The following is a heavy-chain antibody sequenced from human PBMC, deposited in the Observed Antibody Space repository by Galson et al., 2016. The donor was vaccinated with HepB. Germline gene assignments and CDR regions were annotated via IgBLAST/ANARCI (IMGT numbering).Heavy chain of an antibody. CDR3: ARALIDFRGEDY. D-gene: IGHD3-16*01. V-gene: IGHV3-74*01. Sequence: SLRLSCAASGFTFSSYWMHWVRQVPGKGLVWVSRIDTDGSSTTYADSVRGRFTISRDNAKNTVYLEMKSLRAEDTAVYFCARALIDFRGEDYWGQGTLVSVSS. J-gene: IGHJ4*02. CDR1: GFTFSSYW. CDR2: IDTDGSST.